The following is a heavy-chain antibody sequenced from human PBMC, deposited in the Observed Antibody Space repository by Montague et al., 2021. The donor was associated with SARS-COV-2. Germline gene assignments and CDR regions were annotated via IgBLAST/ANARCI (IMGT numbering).Heavy chain of an antibody. V-gene: IGHV4-34*01. CDR3: ARSHDYRGNDYFDS. J-gene: IGHJ4*02. CDR2: ITHGGST. CDR1: GGSLSGFY. D-gene: IGHD4-23*01. Sequence: SETLSLTCAVYGGSLSGFYWTWIRQAPGKGLEWVGEITHGGSTSYSPALKSRLTISLDTSKNQFSLKLDSVTAADTATYYCARSHDYRGNDYFDSWGQGALVILSS.